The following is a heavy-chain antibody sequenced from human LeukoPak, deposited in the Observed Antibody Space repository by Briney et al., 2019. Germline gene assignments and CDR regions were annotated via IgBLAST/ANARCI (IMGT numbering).Heavy chain of an antibody. Sequence: GGSLRLSCAASGFTFSSYSMNWVRQAPGKGLEWVSYISSSSSTIYYADSVKGRFTISRDNTKNSLHLQMNSLRAEDTALYLCAGGDKNGWYFYYWGQGTLVTVSS. CDR1: GFTFSSYS. D-gene: IGHD6-19*01. CDR2: ISSSSSTI. J-gene: IGHJ4*02. V-gene: IGHV3-48*04. CDR3: AGGDKNGWYFYY.